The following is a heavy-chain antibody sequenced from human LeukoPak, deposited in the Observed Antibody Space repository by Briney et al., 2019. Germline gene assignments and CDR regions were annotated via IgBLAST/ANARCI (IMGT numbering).Heavy chain of an antibody. CDR2: ISAYNGNT. CDR3: ARGAEMATIHHGYYYYYMDV. Sequence: ASVKVSCKASGYTFTSYGISWVRQAPGQGLEWMGWISAYNGNTNYAQKLQGRVTMTTDTSTSTAYMELRSLRSDDTAVYYCARGAEMATIHHGYYYYYMDVWGKGTTVTVSS. D-gene: IGHD5-24*01. J-gene: IGHJ6*03. CDR1: GYTFTSYG. V-gene: IGHV1-18*01.